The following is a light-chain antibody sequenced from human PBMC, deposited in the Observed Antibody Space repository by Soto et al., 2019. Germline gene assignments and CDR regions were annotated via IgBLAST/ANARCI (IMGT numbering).Light chain of an antibody. CDR1: ETIITY. V-gene: IGKV1-39*01. CDR3: QQGHINPIT. CDR2: AAS. J-gene: IGKJ5*01. Sequence: DIQMTQSQSSLSASVGDRVTITCRTSETIITYVNWYQKKPGKAPKLLIYAASTLQSGVPSRFSGSGSGTDFTLTICSLQPEDFATYYCQQGHINPITIYQGTRLEIK.